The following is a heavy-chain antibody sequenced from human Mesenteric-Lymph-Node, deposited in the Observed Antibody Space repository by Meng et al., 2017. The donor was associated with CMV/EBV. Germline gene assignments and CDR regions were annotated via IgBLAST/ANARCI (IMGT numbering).Heavy chain of an antibody. Sequence: GESLKISCAASGFTFSNYAMSWVRQAPGKGLEWVSSISGTGTYIFYADSVKGRFTISRDNAKNTLYLQMNSLRAEDTAVYYCAKDKAATGVNWFDPWGQGTLVTVSS. CDR1: GFTFSNYA. CDR2: ISGTGTYI. V-gene: IGHV3-21*01. CDR3: AKDKAATGVNWFDP. J-gene: IGHJ5*02. D-gene: IGHD2-15*01.